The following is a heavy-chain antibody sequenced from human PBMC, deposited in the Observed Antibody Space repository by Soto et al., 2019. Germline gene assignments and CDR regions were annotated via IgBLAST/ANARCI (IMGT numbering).Heavy chain of an antibody. CDR3: AGESALVTTVPLHH. V-gene: IGHV1-69*01. Sequence: VQLVQSGAEVREPGSSVKVSCKASGGTFTTYTITWVRQAPGQGLEWMGGIIPIYDSPYFAQKFQGRVTLAADVSASTAYMVLSSLRSEDTAVYYCAGESALVTTVPLHHWGQGTLVTVSS. CDR2: IIPIYDSP. D-gene: IGHD4-17*01. J-gene: IGHJ5*02. CDR1: GGTFTTYT.